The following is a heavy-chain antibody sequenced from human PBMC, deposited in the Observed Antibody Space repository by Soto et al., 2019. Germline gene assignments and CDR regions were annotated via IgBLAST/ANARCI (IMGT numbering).Heavy chain of an antibody. CDR3: ASVFLWFVEFF. CDR2: IYFSWST. D-gene: IGHD3-10*01. V-gene: IGHV4-59*06. CDR1: GGYIRSYY. J-gene: IGHJ4*02. Sequence: SETMSLTWTVSGGYIRSYYWSWISQPKRKGLEWIGYIYFSWSTYFNPSLKSRVTISVDTSKNQFSLKLSSVTAADTAVDYCASVFLWFVEFFWGQGTLVTVSS.